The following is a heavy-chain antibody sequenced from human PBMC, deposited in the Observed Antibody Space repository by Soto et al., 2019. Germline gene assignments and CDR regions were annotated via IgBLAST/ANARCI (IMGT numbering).Heavy chain of an antibody. CDR1: GFTVSSNY. CDR3: AREYSYGYYYYYAMDV. D-gene: IGHD5-18*01. CDR2: IYSGGST. J-gene: IGHJ6*02. Sequence: EVQLVESGGGLVQPGGSLRLSCAASGFTVSSNYMSWARQAPGKGLEWVSVIYSGGSTYYADSVKGRFTISRDNSKNTLYLQMNSLRAEDTAVYYCAREYSYGYYYYYAMDVWGQETTVTVSS. V-gene: IGHV3-66*01.